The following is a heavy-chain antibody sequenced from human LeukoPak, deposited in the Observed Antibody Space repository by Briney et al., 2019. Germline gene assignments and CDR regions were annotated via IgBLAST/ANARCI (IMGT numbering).Heavy chain of an antibody. CDR2: INPNSGGT. J-gene: IGHJ4*02. CDR3: ARGSSGGSYLPYYFDY. V-gene: IGHV1-2*02. D-gene: IGHD1-26*01. Sequence: ASVKVSCKASGSTFTGYFIHWVRQAPGQGLKWMGWINPNSGGTNYAQKFQGRVNMARDTSISTAYMELSSLRSDDTALYYCARGSSGGSYLPYYFDYWGQGTLVTVSS. CDR1: GSTFTGYF.